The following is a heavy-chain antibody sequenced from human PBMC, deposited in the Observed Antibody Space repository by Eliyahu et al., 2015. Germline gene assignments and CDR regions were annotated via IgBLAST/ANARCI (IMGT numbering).Heavy chain of an antibody. D-gene: IGHD2-2*01. V-gene: IGHV4-34*01. CDR1: GGSFXGYY. J-gene: IGHJ5*02. Sequence: QVQLQQWGAGLLKPSXTLSLTCAVYGGSFXGYYXSWXRQPPGKGLEWIGEINHSGSTNSNPSLKSRVTISVDTSKNQFSLKLSSVTAADTAVYYCARVRGRVQLPPWFDPWGQGTLVTVSS. CDR3: ARVRGRVQLPPWFDP. CDR2: INHSGST.